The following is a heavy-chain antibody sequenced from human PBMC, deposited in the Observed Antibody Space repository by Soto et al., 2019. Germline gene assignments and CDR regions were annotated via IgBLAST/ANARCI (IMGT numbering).Heavy chain of an antibody. J-gene: IGHJ6*03. Sequence: QVQLVQSGAEVKKPGSSVKVSCKASGGTFSSYTISWVRQAPGQGLEWMGRIIPILGIANYAQKFQGRVTITADKSTSTAYMELSSLRSEDTAVYYCASSTTVNPVGGYYYYMDVRGKGTTVTVSS. CDR2: IIPILGIA. CDR3: ASSTTVNPVGGYYYYMDV. V-gene: IGHV1-69*02. D-gene: IGHD4-17*01. CDR1: GGTFSSYT.